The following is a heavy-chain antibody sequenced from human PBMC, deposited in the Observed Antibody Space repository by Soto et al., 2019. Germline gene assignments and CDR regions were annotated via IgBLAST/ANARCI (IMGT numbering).Heavy chain of an antibody. J-gene: IGHJ6*02. Sequence: QVQLVQSGAEVKKPGASVKVSCKASGYTFTSYGISWVRQAPGQGLEWMGWISAYNGNTNYAQKLQGRVTMTTDTSKSTAYMELRSLRSDDTAVYYCARDPGNYYDILTGYYESGGMDVWGQGTTVTVSS. D-gene: IGHD3-9*01. V-gene: IGHV1-18*01. CDR3: ARDPGNYYDILTGYYESGGMDV. CDR2: ISAYNGNT. CDR1: GYTFTSYG.